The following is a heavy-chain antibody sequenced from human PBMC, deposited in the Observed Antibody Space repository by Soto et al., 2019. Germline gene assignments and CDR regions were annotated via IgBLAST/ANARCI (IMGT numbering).Heavy chain of an antibody. CDR2: ISYSGST. J-gene: IGHJ4*02. CDR3: ASLDYYDSSGPFDY. V-gene: IGHV4-30-4*01. Sequence: QVQLQESGPGLVKPSQTLSLTCTVSGGSISSGDYYWSWIRQPPGTGLEWIGYISYSGSTYYNPSLTSRVTRSVDTSKNQFSLKLSSVTAADTDVYYCASLDYYDSSGPFDYWCQGTLVTVSS. D-gene: IGHD3-22*01. CDR1: GGSISSGDYY.